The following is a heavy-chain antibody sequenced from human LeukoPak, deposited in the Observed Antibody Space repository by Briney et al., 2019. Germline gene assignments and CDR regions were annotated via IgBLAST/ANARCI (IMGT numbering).Heavy chain of an antibody. J-gene: IGHJ4*02. Sequence: ASVKVSCKASGYTFTSYGISWVRQAPGQGLEWMGWISAYNGNTNYAQKLQGRVTMTTDTSTSIAYMELRSLRSDDTVVYYCARDRGLEPTTGGGYWGQGTLVTVSS. CDR1: GYTFTSYG. V-gene: IGHV1-18*01. D-gene: IGHD1-1*01. CDR2: ISAYNGNT. CDR3: ARDRGLEPTTGGGY.